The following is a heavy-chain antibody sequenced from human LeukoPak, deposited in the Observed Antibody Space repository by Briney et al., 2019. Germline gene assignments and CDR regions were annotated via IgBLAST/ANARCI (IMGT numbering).Heavy chain of an antibody. CDR2: INPNSGGT. V-gene: IGHV1-2*06. CDR1: GYTFTGYY. CDR3: AKTMVRGEKDY. D-gene: IGHD3-10*01. J-gene: IGHJ4*02. Sequence: ASVKVSCKASGYTFTGYYMHWVRQAPGQGLEWMGRINPNSGGTNYAQKFQGRVTMTRDTSNSTAYMELSRLRSDDTAVYYCAKTMVRGEKDYWGQGTLVTVSS.